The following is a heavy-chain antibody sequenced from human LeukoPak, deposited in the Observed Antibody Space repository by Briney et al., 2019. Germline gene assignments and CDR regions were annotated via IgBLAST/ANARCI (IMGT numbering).Heavy chain of an antibody. J-gene: IGHJ4*02. CDR1: GGSFSGYY. CDR2: INHSGST. Sequence: SETLSLTCAVYGGSFSGYYWSWIRQPPGKGLEWIGEINHSGSTNYNPSLKSRVTISVDTSKNQFSLKLSSVTAADTAVYYCARDGGDGQSQDYWGQGTLVTVSS. D-gene: IGHD3-16*01. V-gene: IGHV4-34*01. CDR3: ARDGGDGQSQDY.